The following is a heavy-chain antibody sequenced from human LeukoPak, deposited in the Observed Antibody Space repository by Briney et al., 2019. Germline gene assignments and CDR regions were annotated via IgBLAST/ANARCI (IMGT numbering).Heavy chain of an antibody. CDR1: GFTFSDYY. J-gene: IGHJ6*03. D-gene: IGHD3-22*01. V-gene: IGHV3-11*01. Sequence: GGSLRLSCAASGFTFSDYYMSWIRQAPGKGLEWVSYISISGSTIYYADSVKGRFTISRDNAKNSLYLQMNSLRAEDTAVYYCARLVTYYYDSSGYGDYYYYYYMDVWGKGTTVTVSS. CDR2: ISISGSTI. CDR3: ARLVTYYYDSSGYGDYYYYYYMDV.